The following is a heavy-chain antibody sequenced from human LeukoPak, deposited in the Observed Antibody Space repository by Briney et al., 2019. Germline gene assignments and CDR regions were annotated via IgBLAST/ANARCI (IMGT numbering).Heavy chain of an antibody. V-gene: IGHV4-59*08. Sequence: SETLSLTCTVSGGSISSYYWSWIRQPPGKGPEWIGYIYYSGSTNYNPSLKSRVTISADTSKNQFSLKLSSVTAADTAVYFCARHEGYSYAFAYWGQGTLVTVSS. CDR3: ARHEGYSYAFAY. J-gene: IGHJ4*02. CDR2: IYYSGST. D-gene: IGHD5-18*01. CDR1: GGSISSYY.